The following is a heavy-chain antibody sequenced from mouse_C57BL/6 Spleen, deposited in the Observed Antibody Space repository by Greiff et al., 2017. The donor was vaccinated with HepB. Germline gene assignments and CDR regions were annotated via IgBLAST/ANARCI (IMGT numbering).Heavy chain of an antibody. CDR3: ATAQATLYYAMDY. D-gene: IGHD3-2*02. J-gene: IGHJ4*01. CDR1: GYTFTSYW. V-gene: IGHV1-69*01. Sequence: VQLQQPGAELVMPGASVKLSCKASGYTFTSYWMHWVKQRPGQGLEWIGEIDPSDSYTNYNQKFKGKSTLTVDKSSSTAYMQLSSLTSEDSAVYYCATAQATLYYAMDYWGQGTSVTVSS. CDR2: IDPSDSYT.